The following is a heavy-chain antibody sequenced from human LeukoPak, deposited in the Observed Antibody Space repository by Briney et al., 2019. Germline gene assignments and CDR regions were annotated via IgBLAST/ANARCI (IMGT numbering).Heavy chain of an antibody. CDR3: ARLKGPRYYFDY. Sequence: SETLSLTCIVSDDSISSYYWSWIRQPPGKGLEWIGYIYYSGSTYYNPSLKSRVTMSVDTSKNQFSLKLSSVTAADTAVYYCARLKGPRYYFDYWGQGTLVTVSS. CDR2: IYYSGST. V-gene: IGHV4-59*12. CDR1: DDSISSYY. D-gene: IGHD4/OR15-4a*01. J-gene: IGHJ4*02.